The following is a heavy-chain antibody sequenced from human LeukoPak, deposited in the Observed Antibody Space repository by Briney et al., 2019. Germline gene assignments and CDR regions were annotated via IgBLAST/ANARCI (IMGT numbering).Heavy chain of an antibody. J-gene: IGHJ3*02. CDR3: ARAVVGSGWYGLGAFDI. V-gene: IGHV1-46*01. D-gene: IGHD6-19*01. CDR2: INPSGGST. Sequence: ASVKVSCKASGYTFTSYYMHWVRQAPGQGLEWMGIINPSGGSTSYAQKFQGRVTMTRDTSTSTVCMELSSLRSEDTAVYYCARAVVGSGWYGLGAFDIWGQGTMVTVSS. CDR1: GYTFTSYY.